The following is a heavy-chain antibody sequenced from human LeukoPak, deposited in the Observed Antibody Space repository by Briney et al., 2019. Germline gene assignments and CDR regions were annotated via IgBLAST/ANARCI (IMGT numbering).Heavy chain of an antibody. CDR3: ARFANSHAFDI. CDR1: VYTFTDYY. Sequence: ASVKVSCKASVYTFTDYYMHWVRLAPGQGLEWMGWIDPNSGGKNYAQKFQGRVTMTRDTSISTANMELSRLRSDDTATYYCARFANSHAFDIWGQGTMVTVSS. J-gene: IGHJ3*02. CDR2: IDPNSGGK. D-gene: IGHD4-23*01. V-gene: IGHV1-2*02.